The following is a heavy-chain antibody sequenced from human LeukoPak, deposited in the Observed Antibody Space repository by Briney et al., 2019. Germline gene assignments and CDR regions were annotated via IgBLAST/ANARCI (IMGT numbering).Heavy chain of an antibody. CDR3: ARDSTRQENYYDSSGYSFDY. J-gene: IGHJ4*02. V-gene: IGHV1-46*01. Sequence: GASVKVSCKVSGYTLTELSMHWVRQAPGQGLEWMGIINPSGGSTSYAQKFQGRVTMTRDMSTSTVYMELSSLRSEDTAVYYCARDSTRQENYYDSSGYSFDYWGQGTLVTVSS. D-gene: IGHD3-22*01. CDR2: INPSGGST. CDR1: GYTLTELS.